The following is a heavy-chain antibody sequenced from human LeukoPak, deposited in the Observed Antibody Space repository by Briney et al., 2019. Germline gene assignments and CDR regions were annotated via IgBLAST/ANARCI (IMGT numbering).Heavy chain of an antibody. CDR2: IYYSGST. V-gene: IGHV4-59*08. CDR3: ARGNSGYDWYFDY. CDR1: GGSISSYY. J-gene: IGHJ4*02. D-gene: IGHD5-12*01. Sequence: SETLSLTCTVSGGSISSYYWSWIRQPPGKGLEWIGYIYYSGSTNYNPSLKSRVTISVDTSKNQFSLKLSSVTAADTAVYYCARGNSGYDWYFDYWGQGTLVTVSS.